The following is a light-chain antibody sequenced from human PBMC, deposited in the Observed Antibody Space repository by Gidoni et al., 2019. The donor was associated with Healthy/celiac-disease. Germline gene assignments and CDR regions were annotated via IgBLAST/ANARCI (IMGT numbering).Light chain of an antibody. CDR3: QQYPRA. Sequence: ESVLTQSPGTLSLSPGERATLSCRASQSVSSSYLAWYQQKPGQAPRLLIYGASSRATGIPDRFSGSGSGTDFTLTISRLEPEDFAVYYCQQYPRAFGQGTKVEIK. V-gene: IGKV3-20*01. CDR2: GAS. J-gene: IGKJ1*01. CDR1: QSVSSSY.